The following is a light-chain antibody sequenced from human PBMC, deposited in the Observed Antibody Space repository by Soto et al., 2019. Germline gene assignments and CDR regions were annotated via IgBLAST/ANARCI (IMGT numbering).Light chain of an antibody. J-gene: IGLJ1*01. CDR3: SSYTSSSTLDV. CDR2: DVS. V-gene: IGLV2-14*01. Sequence: CALTQPASVSGSPGQWITISCTGTSSDVGGYNYVSWYQQHPGKAPKLMIYDVSNRPSGVSNRFSGSKSGNTASLTISGLQAEDEADYYCSSYTSSSTLDVFGTGTKVTVL. CDR1: SSDVGGYNY.